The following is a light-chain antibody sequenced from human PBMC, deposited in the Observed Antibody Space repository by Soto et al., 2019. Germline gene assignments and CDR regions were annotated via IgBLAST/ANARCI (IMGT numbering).Light chain of an antibody. CDR2: AVT. V-gene: IGLV2-14*01. CDR1: SSDVGGYNY. CDR3: SSYTSSSTL. J-gene: IGLJ1*01. Sequence: QSVLTQPASVSGSPGQSITISCTGTSSDVGGYNYVSWYQQHPAKAPKLMIYAVTDRPSGVSSRFSGSKSGNTASLTISGLQAEDEAAYYCSSYTSSSTLFGTGTKRTVL.